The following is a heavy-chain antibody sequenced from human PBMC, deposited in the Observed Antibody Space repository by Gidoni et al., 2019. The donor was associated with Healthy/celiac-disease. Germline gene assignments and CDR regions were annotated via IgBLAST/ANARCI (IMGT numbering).Heavy chain of an antibody. D-gene: IGHD3-10*02. CDR1: GGSRSSSYD. J-gene: IGHJ5*02. V-gene: IGHV4-39*01. CDR3: ASGKSDVTLRFDP. CDR2: IYYSGST. Sequence: QLQLQESGPGLVQPSETLSLTCPVPGGSRSSSYDWGWIRQPPGKGLEWIGNIYYSGSTYYNPSLKSRVTISVDTSKTQFSLKLSSVTAADTAVYYCASGKSDVTLRFDPWGQGTLVTVSS.